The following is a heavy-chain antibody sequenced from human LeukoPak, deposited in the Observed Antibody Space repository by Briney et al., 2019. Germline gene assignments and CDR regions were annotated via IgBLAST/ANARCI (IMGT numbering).Heavy chain of an antibody. Sequence: GGSLRLSCAASGFTFSSYSMNWVRQAPGKGLEWVSSISSSSRYIYYADSVKGRFTISRDNAKNSLYLQMNSLRAEDTAVYYCARARGASGSYEFDYWGQGTLVTVSS. J-gene: IGHJ4*02. D-gene: IGHD1-26*01. CDR3: ARARGASGSYEFDY. V-gene: IGHV3-21*01. CDR2: ISSSSRYI. CDR1: GFTFSSYS.